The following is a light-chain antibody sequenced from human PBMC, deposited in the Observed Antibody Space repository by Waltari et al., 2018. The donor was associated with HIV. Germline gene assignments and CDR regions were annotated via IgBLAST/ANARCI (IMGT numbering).Light chain of an antibody. CDR2: NNN. V-gene: IGLV1-40*01. Sequence: QSVLTQPPSVSGAPGQRVTLSYTGRDSNTGTPAAHSYHQQPGPAPQHLIDNNNHRPSGVPDRFSASKSGTSASLAITGLQPEDETDYYCQSYDSSLSASVFGGGTKLTVL. J-gene: IGLJ2*01. CDR1: DSNTGTPAA. CDR3: QSYDSSLSASV.